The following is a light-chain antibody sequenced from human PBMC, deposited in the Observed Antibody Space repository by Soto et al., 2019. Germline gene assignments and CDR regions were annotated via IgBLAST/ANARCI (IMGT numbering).Light chain of an antibody. CDR2: GAS. CDR1: QSVSSSY. Sequence: EIVLTQSPGTPSLSPGERATLSCRASQSVSSSYLAWYQQRPGQAPRLLIYGASSRATGIPDRFSGSASGTDFTLTISRLEPEDFAVYYCQQYGSSPYTFGQGTKLEIK. CDR3: QQYGSSPYT. V-gene: IGKV3-20*01. J-gene: IGKJ2*01.